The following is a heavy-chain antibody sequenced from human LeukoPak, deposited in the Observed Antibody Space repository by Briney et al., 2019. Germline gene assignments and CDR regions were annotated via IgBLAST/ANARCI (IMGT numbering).Heavy chain of an antibody. J-gene: IGHJ4*02. V-gene: IGHV1-18*01. CDR1: GYTFTSYG. D-gene: IGHD2-21*01. CDR3: ARAGGSYSPSDY. CDR2: INAYNDNT. Sequence: ASVTVSFKASGYTFTSYGISWVRQATGQGLEWMGWINAYNDNTNYAQKFQGRVTMTTDTSTSTAYMELRSLRSDDTAVFYCARAGGSYSPSDYWGQGTLVTVSS.